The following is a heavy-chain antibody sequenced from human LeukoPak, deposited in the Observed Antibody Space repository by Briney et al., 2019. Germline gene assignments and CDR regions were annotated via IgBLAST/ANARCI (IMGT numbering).Heavy chain of an antibody. CDR1: GFTFSSYA. J-gene: IGHJ4*02. Sequence: SGGSLRLSCAASGFTFSSYAMHWVRQAPGKGLEWVAVISYDGSNKYYADSVKGRFTISRDNAKNSLYLQMNSLRAEDTAVYYCAREFSGFGSGYWGQGTLVTVSS. CDR3: AREFSGFGSGY. CDR2: ISYDGSNK. V-gene: IGHV3-30-3*01. D-gene: IGHD3-10*01.